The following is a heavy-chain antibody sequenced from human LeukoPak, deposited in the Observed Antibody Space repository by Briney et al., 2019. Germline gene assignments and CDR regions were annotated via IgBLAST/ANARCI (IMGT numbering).Heavy chain of an antibody. CDR3: ATDRGWRTSGYYLYYFEY. J-gene: IGHJ4*02. CDR1: GFTFSSYA. Sequence: PGGSLRLSCAASGFTFSSYAMSWVRQVPGKGLEWVSAISGSGVTTHYAGSVKGRFTISRDNTKNSLYLQMSSLRAEDTAVYYCATDRGWRTSGYYLYYFEYWGQGTLVTFSS. D-gene: IGHD3-3*01. V-gene: IGHV3-23*01. CDR2: ISGSGVTT.